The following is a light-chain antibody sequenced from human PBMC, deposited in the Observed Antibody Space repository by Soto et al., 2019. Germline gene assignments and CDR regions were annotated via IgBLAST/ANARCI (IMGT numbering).Light chain of an antibody. CDR3: AAWDDRLVV. CDR2: RNN. CDR1: SSNIGSAY. Sequence: QSVLTQPPSASGTPGQTVTISCSGSSSNIGSAYIYWYQHLPGTAPKLLIYRNNQRPSGVPDRFSASKSGTSASLAISGLRSEDEADYYCAAWDDRLVVFGGGTKLTVL. V-gene: IGLV1-47*01. J-gene: IGLJ2*01.